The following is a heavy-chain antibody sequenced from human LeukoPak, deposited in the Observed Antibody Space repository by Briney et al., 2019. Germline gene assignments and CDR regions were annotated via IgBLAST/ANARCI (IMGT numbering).Heavy chain of an antibody. Sequence: GGSLRLSCAASGFTFSHFHMNWVRQAPGKGLEWVSSISSSNYIHYADSVKGRFTVSRDNAKNSVYLQMNSLRVEDTAVYYCARDPAKRYYDSSGYYSYWGQGTLVTVSS. CDR1: GFTFSHFH. CDR3: ARDPAKRYYDSSGYYSY. CDR2: ISSSNYI. V-gene: IGHV3-69-1*02. D-gene: IGHD3-22*01. J-gene: IGHJ4*02.